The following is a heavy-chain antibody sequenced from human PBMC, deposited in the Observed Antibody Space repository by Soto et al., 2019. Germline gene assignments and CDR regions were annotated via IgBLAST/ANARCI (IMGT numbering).Heavy chain of an antibody. Sequence: QITLKESGPTLVKPTQTLTLTCTFSGFSLKNSGVGVGWIRQPPGKALEWLALIYWDDDKYYSPSLKSRLTITKDTSKNLVVLTLTAMDPVDTGTYYCAHRGYRGAEHYYHGMDVWGQGTTVTVSS. J-gene: IGHJ6*02. D-gene: IGHD6-13*01. CDR2: IYWDDDK. V-gene: IGHV2-5*02. CDR3: AHRGYRGAEHYYHGMDV. CDR1: GFSLKNSGVG.